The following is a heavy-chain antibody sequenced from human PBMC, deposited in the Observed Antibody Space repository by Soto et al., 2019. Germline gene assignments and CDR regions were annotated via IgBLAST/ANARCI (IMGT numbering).Heavy chain of an antibody. J-gene: IGHJ5*02. V-gene: IGHV3-74*01. Sequence: EVQLVESGGGLVQPGGSLRLSCAASEFTFSNYWMHWVRQAPGKGLVWVSRINSDGSSTNYADSVKGRFTISRDNAKNTLYLQMKSLRAEDTAVYYCARGGLRAYWSDTWGQGTLVTVSS. CDR2: INSDGSST. D-gene: IGHD4-17*01. CDR1: EFTFSNYW. CDR3: ARGGLRAYWSDT.